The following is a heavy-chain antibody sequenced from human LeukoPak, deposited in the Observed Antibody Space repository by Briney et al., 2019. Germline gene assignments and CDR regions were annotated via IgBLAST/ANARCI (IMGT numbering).Heavy chain of an antibody. V-gene: IGHV3-30*18. CDR1: GFTFSSYG. J-gene: IGHJ4*02. CDR2: ISYDGSNK. D-gene: IGHD5-18*01. Sequence: GGSLRLSCAASGFTFSSYGMHWVRQAPGKGLEWVAVISYDGSNKYYADSVKGRFTISRDNSKNTLYLQMNSLRAEDTAVYYCAKAGASSGVYTAMSYWGQGTLVTVSS. CDR3: AKAGASSGVYTAMSY.